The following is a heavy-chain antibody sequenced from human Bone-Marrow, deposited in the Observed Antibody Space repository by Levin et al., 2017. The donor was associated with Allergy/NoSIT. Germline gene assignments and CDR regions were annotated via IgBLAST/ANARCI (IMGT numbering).Heavy chain of an antibody. J-gene: IGHJ6*02. D-gene: IGHD4-17*01. CDR2: ISYDGSNK. Sequence: PGGSLRLSCAASGFTFSSYAMHWVRQAPGKGLEWVAIISYDGSNKYYADSVKGRFTISRDNSKHTLYLQMNSLRAEDTALYYCARDSEVDYGDFAALVYYGMDVGGQGTTVTVSS. V-gene: IGHV3-30-3*01. CDR1: GFTFSSYA. CDR3: ARDSEVDYGDFAALVYYGMDV.